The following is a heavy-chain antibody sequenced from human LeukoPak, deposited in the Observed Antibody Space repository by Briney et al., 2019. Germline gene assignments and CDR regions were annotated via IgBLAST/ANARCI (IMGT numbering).Heavy chain of an antibody. D-gene: IGHD3-10*01. V-gene: IGHV4-59*05. CDR1: GGSISSYY. CDR3: ARLETYYYGSGSYSCFDY. Sequence: PSETLSLTCTVSGGSISSYYWSWIRQPPGKGLEWIGSVYYSGITYYNPSSTSRVTISVDTSKHQVSLKLSSVTAADTALYYCARLETYYYGSGSYSCFDYWGQGTLVTVSS. CDR2: VYYSGIT. J-gene: IGHJ4*02.